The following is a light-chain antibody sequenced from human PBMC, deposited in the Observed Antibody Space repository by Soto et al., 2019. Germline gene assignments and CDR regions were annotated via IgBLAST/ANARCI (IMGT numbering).Light chain of an antibody. CDR3: SSYTSSSPFV. J-gene: IGLJ1*01. Sequence: QSALTQPASVSGSPGQSITISCTGTSSDVGGYNYVSWYQQHPAKAPKLMIYEVNNRPSGVSNRFSGSKSGNTASRTISGLQAEDEADYYCSSYTSSSPFVFGTGTKLTVL. CDR2: EVN. V-gene: IGLV2-14*01. CDR1: SSDVGGYNY.